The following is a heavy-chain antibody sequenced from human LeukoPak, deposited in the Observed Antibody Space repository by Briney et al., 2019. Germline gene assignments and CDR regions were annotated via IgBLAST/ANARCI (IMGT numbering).Heavy chain of an antibody. J-gene: IGHJ3*02. Sequence: ASVKVSCKASGYTFTSYARHWVRQAPGQRLEWMGWINAGNGNTKYSQKFQGRVTITRDTSASTAYMELSSLRSEDTAVYYRARAATYYYDSSGYYYYAFDTWGQGTMVTVSS. V-gene: IGHV1-3*01. CDR1: GYTFTSYA. CDR2: INAGNGNT. D-gene: IGHD3-22*01. CDR3: ARAATYYYDSSGYYYYAFDT.